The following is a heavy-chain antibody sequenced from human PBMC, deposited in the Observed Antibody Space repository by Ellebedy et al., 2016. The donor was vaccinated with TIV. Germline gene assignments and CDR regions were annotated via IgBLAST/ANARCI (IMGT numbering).Heavy chain of an antibody. D-gene: IGHD2-2*02. CDR3: AKWTVGYCSSASCYTGDY. V-gene: IGHV4-4*07. CDR1: GGSISSYY. Sequence: MPSETLSLTCSVSGGSISSYYWSWIRQPAGKGLEWIGRIYTSGSTTYNPSLKRRVTMSVDTSKNQFSLNLSSVTAADTAVYYCAKWTVGYCSSASCYTGDYWGQGTLVTVSS. J-gene: IGHJ4*02. CDR2: IYTSGST.